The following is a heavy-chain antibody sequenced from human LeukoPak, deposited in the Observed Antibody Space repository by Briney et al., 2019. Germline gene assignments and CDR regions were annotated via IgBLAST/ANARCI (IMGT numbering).Heavy chain of an antibody. Sequence: GGSLRLSCAASGFTFSSYAMSWVRQAPGQGLEWVSAISGSGGSTYYADSVKGRFTISRDNSKNTLYLQMNSLRAEDTAVYYCAKVAQEDIVLMVYAGDFDYWGQGTLDTVSS. CDR2: ISGSGGST. J-gene: IGHJ4*02. CDR1: GFTFSSYA. D-gene: IGHD2-8*01. CDR3: AKVAQEDIVLMVYAGDFDY. V-gene: IGHV3-23*01.